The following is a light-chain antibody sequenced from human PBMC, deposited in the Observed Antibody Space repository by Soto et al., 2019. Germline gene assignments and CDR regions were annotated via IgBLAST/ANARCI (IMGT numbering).Light chain of an antibody. Sequence: DIKMTQSPSTLSRSVGDRVTITCRASQTISSWLAWYKQKPGKAPKLLSYKASTLKSGVPSRFRGSGSGTEFTLTISSLKPDDFETYYCQHYNSYSEAFGQGTKVDIK. CDR3: QHYNSYSEA. J-gene: IGKJ1*01. V-gene: IGKV1-5*03. CDR1: QTISSW. CDR2: KAS.